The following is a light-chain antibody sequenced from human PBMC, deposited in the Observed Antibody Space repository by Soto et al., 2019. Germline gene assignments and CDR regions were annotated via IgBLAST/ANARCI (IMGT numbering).Light chain of an antibody. CDR3: AAWDDSLSGHFV. V-gene: IGLV1-44*01. CDR1: RSNIGTNT. Sequence: QSVLTQPPSASGTPGQRVTISCSGSRSNIGTNTVSWYQHLPGTAPKLLIYNNNQRPSGVPDRFSGSKSGTSASLAISGLQSEDEADYYCAAWDDSLSGHFVFGTGTKLTVL. CDR2: NNN. J-gene: IGLJ1*01.